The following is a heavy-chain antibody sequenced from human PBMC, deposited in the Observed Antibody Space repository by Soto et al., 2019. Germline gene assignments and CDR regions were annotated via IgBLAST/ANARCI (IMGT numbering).Heavy chain of an antibody. CDR1: GYSFSSYW. D-gene: IGHD3-10*01. Sequence: GESLKISCKGSGYSFSSYWIGWVRQMPGKGLKWMGIIYPGDSDTRYSPSFQGQVTISADKSISTAYLQWSSLKASDTAMYYFARLNYYGSGSYYNASVDYWGQGTLVTVSS. CDR3: ARLNYYGSGSYYNASVDY. J-gene: IGHJ4*02. V-gene: IGHV5-51*01. CDR2: IYPGDSDT.